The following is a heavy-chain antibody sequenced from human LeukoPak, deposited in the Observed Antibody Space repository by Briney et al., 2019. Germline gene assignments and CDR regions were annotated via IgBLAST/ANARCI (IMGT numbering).Heavy chain of an antibody. V-gene: IGHV3-23*01. CDR3: AKPHKGFRLYFDY. CDR2: ISGSGGST. J-gene: IGHJ4*02. CDR1: GFTFSSYA. Sequence: GGSLRLSCAASGFTFSSYAMSWVRQAPGNGLEWVSAISGSGGSTYYADSVKGRFTISRDNSKNTLYLQMNSLRAEDTAVYYCAKPHKGFRLYFDYWGQGTLVTVSS.